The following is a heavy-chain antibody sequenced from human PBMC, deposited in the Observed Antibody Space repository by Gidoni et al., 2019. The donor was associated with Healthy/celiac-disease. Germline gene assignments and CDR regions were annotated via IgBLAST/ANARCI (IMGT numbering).Heavy chain of an antibody. CDR1: GFTFSSYA. J-gene: IGHJ6*02. CDR2: ISGSGGST. CDR3: AKDPSSYYYYYGMDV. Sequence: EVQLLEYGGGLVQPGGSLRLSCAASGFTFSSYAMSWVRQAPGKGLEWVSAISGSGGSTYYADSVKGRFSISRDNSKNTLYLQMNSLRAEDTAVYYCAKDPSSYYYYYGMDVWGQGTTVTVSS. D-gene: IGHD6-6*01. V-gene: IGHV3-23*01.